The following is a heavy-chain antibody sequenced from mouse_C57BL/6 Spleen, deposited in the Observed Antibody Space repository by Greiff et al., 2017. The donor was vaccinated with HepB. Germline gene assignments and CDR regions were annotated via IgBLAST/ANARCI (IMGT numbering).Heavy chain of an antibody. D-gene: IGHD1-1*01. CDR1: GYTFTDYY. CDR2: INPYNGGT. CDR3: ARGDYGSSHRYFDV. Sequence: EVQLQQSGPVLVKPGASVKMSCKASGYTFTDYYMNWVKQSHGKSLEWIGVINPYNGGTSYNQKFKGKATLTVDKSSSTAYMELNSLTSEDSAVYYCARGDYGSSHRYFDVWGTGTTVTVSS. V-gene: IGHV1-19*01. J-gene: IGHJ1*03.